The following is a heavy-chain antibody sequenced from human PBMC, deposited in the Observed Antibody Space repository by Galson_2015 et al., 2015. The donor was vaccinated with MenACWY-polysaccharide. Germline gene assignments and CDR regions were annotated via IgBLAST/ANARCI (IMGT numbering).Heavy chain of an antibody. V-gene: IGHV6-1*01. Sequence: CAISGDSVSSNSAAWNWIRQSPSRGHEWLGRTYYRSKWYNDYAVSVKSRITINPDTSKNQFSLQLNSVTPDDTAVYYCARVTQRGGSFDYWGQGTLVTVSS. CDR1: GDSVSSNSAA. CDR3: ARVTQRGGSFDY. D-gene: IGHD3-10*01. CDR2: TYYRSKWYN. J-gene: IGHJ4*02.